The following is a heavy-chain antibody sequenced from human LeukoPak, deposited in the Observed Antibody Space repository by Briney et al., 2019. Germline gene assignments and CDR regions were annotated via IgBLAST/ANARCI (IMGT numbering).Heavy chain of an antibody. CDR3: ARDPRWLVRGY. D-gene: IGHD6-19*01. Sequence: SETLSLTCTVSGGSISSSSYYWGWIRQPPGKGLEWIGSIYYSGSTYYNPSLKSRVTISVDTSKNQFSLKLSSVTAADTAVYYCARDPRWLVRGYWGQGTLVTVSS. J-gene: IGHJ4*02. CDR2: IYYSGST. CDR1: GGSISSSSYY. V-gene: IGHV4-39*07.